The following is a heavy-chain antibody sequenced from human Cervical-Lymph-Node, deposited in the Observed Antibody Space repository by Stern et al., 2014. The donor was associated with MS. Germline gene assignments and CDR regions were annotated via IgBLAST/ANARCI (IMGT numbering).Heavy chain of an antibody. D-gene: IGHD4-17*01. CDR2: ILPIYGTP. J-gene: IGHJ6*02. CDR1: GGTFSSQA. Sequence: VQLVESGAEVKKPGSSVKVSCKVSGGTFSSQAINWVRQAPGQGLEWGGGILPIYGTPNYAPKVQDRVTIAADESTSTAYMDLSSLRSEDTAVYYCATPTTVTVGSMDVWGQGTTVTVSS. V-gene: IGHV1-69*01. CDR3: ATPTTVTVGSMDV.